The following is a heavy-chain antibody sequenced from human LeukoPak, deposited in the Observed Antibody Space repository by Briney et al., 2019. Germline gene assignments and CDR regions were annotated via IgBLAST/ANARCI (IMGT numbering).Heavy chain of an antibody. CDR1: GGSISSSNW. J-gene: IGHJ5*02. CDR3: ARARKHYYDSSGYTNWFDP. D-gene: IGHD3-22*01. CDR2: IYHSGST. V-gene: IGHV4-4*02. Sequence: KPSETLSLTCAVSGGSISSSNWWSWVRQPPGKGPEWIGEIYHSGSTNYNPSLKSRVTISVDKSKNQFSLKLSSVTAADTAVYYCARARKHYYDSSGYTNWFDPWGQGTLVTVSS.